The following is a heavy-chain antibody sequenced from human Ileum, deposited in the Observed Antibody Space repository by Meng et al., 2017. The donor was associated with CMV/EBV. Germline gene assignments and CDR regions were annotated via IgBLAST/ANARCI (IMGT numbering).Heavy chain of an antibody. V-gene: IGHV5-51*01. CDR1: GYSFTTYW. J-gene: IGHJ4*02. CDR2: IYPDDSDT. Sequence: GESLKISCKTSGYSFTTYWIGWVRQMPGKGLEWMGYIYPDDSDTKYSPSFEGQVTISVDKSITTAYLHFSSLKASDTAVYFCARHQPFDHWGQGTLVTVSS. CDR3: ARHQPFDH.